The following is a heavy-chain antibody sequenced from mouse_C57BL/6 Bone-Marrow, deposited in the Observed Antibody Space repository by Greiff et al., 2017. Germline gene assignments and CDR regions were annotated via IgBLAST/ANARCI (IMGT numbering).Heavy chain of an antibody. CDR3: ARDLDWVYAMDY. V-gene: IGHV5-4*01. J-gene: IGHJ4*01. CDR2: ISDGGSYT. Sequence: EVKLVESGGGLVKPGGSLKLSCAASGFTFSSYAMSWVRQTPEKRLEWVATISDGGSYTYYPDNVKGRFTISRDNAKNNLYLQMSHLKSEDTAMYYCARDLDWVYAMDYWGKGTSVTVSS. D-gene: IGHD4-1*01. CDR1: GFTFSSYA.